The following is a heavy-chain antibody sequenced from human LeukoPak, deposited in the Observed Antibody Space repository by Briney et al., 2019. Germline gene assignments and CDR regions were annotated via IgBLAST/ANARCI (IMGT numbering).Heavy chain of an antibody. D-gene: IGHD6-19*01. CDR2: IYPGDSDT. V-gene: IGHV5-51*01. Sequence: GESLKISCKGSGYTFATYWIAWVRQMPGKGLEWMGIIYPGDSDTSSSPSFQGQVTISADKSITTAYLPWSSLKASDTAMYYCARHVVPYSSGLTGFDYWGQGTLVTVSS. CDR1: GYTFATYW. CDR3: ARHVVPYSSGLTGFDY. J-gene: IGHJ4*02.